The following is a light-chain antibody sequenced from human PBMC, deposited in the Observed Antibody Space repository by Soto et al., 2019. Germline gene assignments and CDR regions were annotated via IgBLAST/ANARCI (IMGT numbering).Light chain of an antibody. CDR3: QQSDSIPIT. CDR2: AAS. V-gene: IGKV1-39*01. Sequence: DIQMTQSPSSLSESVGDRVTITCRASQSISNYLNWYQQKPGKAPKLLIFAASSLQSGVPSRFSGSGSGTDFTLTISSLQPEDFATYYCQQSDSIPITFAQGTRLEIK. CDR1: QSISNY. J-gene: IGKJ5*01.